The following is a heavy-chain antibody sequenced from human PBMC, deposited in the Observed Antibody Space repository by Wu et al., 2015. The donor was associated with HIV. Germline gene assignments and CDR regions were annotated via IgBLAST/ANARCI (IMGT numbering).Heavy chain of an antibody. CDR2: IIPIFGTA. J-gene: IGHJ4*02. Sequence: QVQLVQSGAEVKKPGSSVKVSCKASGGTFSSYAISWVRQAPGQGLEWMGGIIPIFGTANYAQKFQGRVTITADESTSTAYMELSSLRSEDTAVYYCATGERGIWFGESETLDYWGQGTLVTVSS. CDR3: ATGERGIWFGESETLDY. D-gene: IGHD3-10*01. CDR1: GGTFSSYA. V-gene: IGHV1-69*12.